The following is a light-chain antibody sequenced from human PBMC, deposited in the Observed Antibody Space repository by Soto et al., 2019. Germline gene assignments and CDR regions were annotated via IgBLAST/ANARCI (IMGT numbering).Light chain of an antibody. J-gene: IGLJ1*01. V-gene: IGLV2-8*01. Sequence: QSALTQPPSASGSPGQSVAISCTGTSSDVGGYNYVSWYQQHPGKAPKLMIYEVNKRPSGVPDRFSGSKSGNTASLTVSGLQAEDEAEYFCFSFTTTSTHVFGTGTQVTVL. CDR3: FSFTTTSTHV. CDR2: EVN. CDR1: SSDVGGYNY.